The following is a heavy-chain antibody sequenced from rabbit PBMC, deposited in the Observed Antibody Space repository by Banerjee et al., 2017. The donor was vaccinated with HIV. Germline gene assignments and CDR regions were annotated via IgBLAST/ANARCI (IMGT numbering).Heavy chain of an antibody. V-gene: IGHV1S40*01. D-gene: IGHD4-1*01. CDR1: GFSFSSSYY. CDR2: IYPAYGST. Sequence: QSLEESGGDLVKPGASLTLTCTASGFSFSSSYYMCWVRQAPGKGLEWIAYIYPAYGSTDYASWVNGRFTISLDNAQNTVFLQMTSLTAADTATYFCARDLAGVIGWNFNLWGPGTLVTVS. CDR3: ARDLAGVIGWNFNL. J-gene: IGHJ4*01.